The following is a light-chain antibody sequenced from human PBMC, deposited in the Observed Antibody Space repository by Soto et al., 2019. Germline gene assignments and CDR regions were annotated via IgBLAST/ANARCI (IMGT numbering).Light chain of an antibody. Sequence: QSALTQPASVSGSPGQSITISCTGTSNDVGGYNLVSWFQQHPGKAPKLMISEVNKRPSGVSNRFSGSKSANTASLTISGLQAEDAADYYCCSRVGGSSPQWVFGGGTKLTVL. CDR3: CSRVGGSSPQWV. J-gene: IGLJ3*02. CDR2: EVN. V-gene: IGLV2-23*02. CDR1: SNDVGGYNL.